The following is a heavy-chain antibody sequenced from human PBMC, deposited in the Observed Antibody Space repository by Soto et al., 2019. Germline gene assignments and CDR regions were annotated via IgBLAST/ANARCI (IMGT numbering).Heavy chain of an antibody. CDR1: GFTFSSYA. V-gene: IGHV3-30-3*01. J-gene: IGHJ4*02. D-gene: IGHD2-2*01. Sequence: QVQLVESGGGVVQPGRSLRLSCAASGFTFSSYAMHWVRQAPGKGLEWVAVISYDGSNKYSADSVKGRFTISRDNSKNTLNRQMNSLRAEDRAVYYCAIDKGCISTSCYGGGYFDYWGQGTLVTVSS. CDR3: AIDKGCISTSCYGGGYFDY. CDR2: ISYDGSNK.